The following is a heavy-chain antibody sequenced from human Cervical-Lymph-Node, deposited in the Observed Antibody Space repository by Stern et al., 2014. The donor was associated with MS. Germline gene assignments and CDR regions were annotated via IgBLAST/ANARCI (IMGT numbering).Heavy chain of an antibody. V-gene: IGHV4-34*01. Sequence: QVQLQQWGAGLLKPSATLSLTCAVYGGSFSGYYWSWIRQPPGKGLEWNGEIKHSGSTNYNPSLKRRVTISVDTSKNQFSLKLSSGTAADTAVYYCARSPSQIGDRDFDYWGQGTLVTVSS. CDR3: ARSPSQIGDRDFDY. CDR2: IKHSGST. J-gene: IGHJ4*02. CDR1: GGSFSGYY. D-gene: IGHD2-15*01.